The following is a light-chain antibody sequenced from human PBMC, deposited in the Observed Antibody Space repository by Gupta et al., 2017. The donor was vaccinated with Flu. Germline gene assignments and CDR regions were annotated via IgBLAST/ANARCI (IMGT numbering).Light chain of an antibody. CDR2: GAS. CDR3: QQYGDSPQA. CDR1: QSVIYSY. J-gene: IGKJ1*01. V-gene: IGKV3-20*01. Sequence: PGERATLSCRASQSVIYSYLAWYQHKPGQAPRLLIYGASSRATGIPDRFTGSGSGTDFTLTISRLEPEDFAVYCCQQYGDSPQAFGHGTKVELK.